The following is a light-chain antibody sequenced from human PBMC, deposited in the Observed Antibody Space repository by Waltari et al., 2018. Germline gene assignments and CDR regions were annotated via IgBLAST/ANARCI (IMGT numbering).Light chain of an antibody. J-gene: IGKJ5*01. CDR2: TAS. Sequence: IQLTQSPSSLSASVGDRVTITCRASQGISSYLAWYQQKPGKSPKPPFHTASPLQSGVPSGFSGSGSGTDFTLSISSLQPEDFATYYCQQRNSYPITFGQGTRLEIK. CDR3: QQRNSYPIT. V-gene: IGKV1-9*01. CDR1: QGISSY.